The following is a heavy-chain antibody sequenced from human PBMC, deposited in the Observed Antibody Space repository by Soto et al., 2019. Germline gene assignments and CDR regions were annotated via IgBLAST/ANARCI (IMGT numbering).Heavy chain of an antibody. D-gene: IGHD3-22*01. Sequence: SETLSLTCTVSGGSISSGGYYWSWIRQHPGKGLDWIGYMYYSGSTYYNPSLKSRVTISVYTSKNQFSLKLSSVTAADTAVYYCARAYYYDRSCYANFDYASQGTLVTVSS. CDR2: MYYSGST. CDR1: GGSISSGGYY. J-gene: IGHJ4*02. V-gene: IGHV4-31*03. CDR3: ARAYYYDRSCYANFDY.